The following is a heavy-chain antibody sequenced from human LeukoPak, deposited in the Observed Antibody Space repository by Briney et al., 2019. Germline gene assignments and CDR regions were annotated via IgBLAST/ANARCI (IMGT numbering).Heavy chain of an antibody. V-gene: IGHV3-7*01. J-gene: IGHJ5*02. CDR3: VRGYRNQWELWA. Sequence: PGGSLRLSCSASGFTFRNFWMTWVRQVPGMGLEWVANINQDVSQRYYVDSLKDRFTISRDNAKSSLYLQMNSLTPEDTGIYYCVRGYRNQWELWAWGQGTLVTVSS. D-gene: IGHD1-26*01. CDR1: GFTFRNFW. CDR2: INQDVSQR.